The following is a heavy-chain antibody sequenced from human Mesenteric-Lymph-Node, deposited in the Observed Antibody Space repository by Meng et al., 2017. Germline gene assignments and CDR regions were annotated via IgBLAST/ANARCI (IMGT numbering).Heavy chain of an antibody. CDR1: GGPISSGGHS. V-gene: IGHV4-31*03. J-gene: IGHJ4*01. D-gene: IGHD3-22*01. CDR2: VYYSGST. CDR3: ARVDSSGYFLDY. Sequence: QVQLQESGPGLVKPAQTLSLTGTVSGGPISSGGHSWSGIRQHPGKGLEWIAYVYYSGSTYYNPSLKSRVILSVDTSKNQFSLKLSSVTAADTAVYYCARVDSSGYFLDYWGQGTLVTVSS.